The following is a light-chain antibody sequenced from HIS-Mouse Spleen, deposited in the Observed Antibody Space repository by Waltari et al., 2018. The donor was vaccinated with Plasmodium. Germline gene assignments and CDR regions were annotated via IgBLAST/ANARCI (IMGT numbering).Light chain of an antibody. Sequence: EIVLTPSPGTLSLSPGDRATLSCRASQSVSSSYLAWYQKKPGQAPRLLIYGASSRATGIPDRFSGSGSGTDFTLTISRLEPEDFAVYYCQQYGSSPYTFGQGTKLEIK. V-gene: IGKV3-20*01. CDR3: QQYGSSPYT. CDR2: GAS. J-gene: IGKJ2*01. CDR1: QSVSSSY.